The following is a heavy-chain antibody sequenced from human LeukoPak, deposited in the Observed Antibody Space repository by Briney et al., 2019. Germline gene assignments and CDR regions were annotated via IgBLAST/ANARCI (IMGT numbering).Heavy chain of an antibody. CDR2: ISRSGDTI. CDR1: GFTFSRYE. V-gene: IGHV3-48*03. J-gene: IGHJ4*02. Sequence: GGSLRLSCAASGFTFSRYEMNWVRQAPGKGLEWVSYISRSGDTIYFADSVKGRFTISRDNTKNSLYLQMSSLRAEATAVYYCARDYASDYWGQGTLVTVSS. CDR3: ARDYASDY. D-gene: IGHD3-10*01.